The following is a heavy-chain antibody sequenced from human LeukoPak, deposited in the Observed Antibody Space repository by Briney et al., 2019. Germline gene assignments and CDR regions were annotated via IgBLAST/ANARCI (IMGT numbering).Heavy chain of an antibody. CDR2: ISAYNGNT. V-gene: IGHV1-18*01. J-gene: IGHJ4*02. Sequence: VKVSCKAXGXTFTSXGISWVRQAPGQGLEWMGWISAYNGNTNYAQKLQGRVTMTTDTSTSTAYMELRSLRSDDTAVYYCARAGLLWFGELSRGVDYWGQGTLVTVSS. D-gene: IGHD3-10*01. CDR3: ARAGLLWFGELSRGVDY. CDR1: GXTFTSXG.